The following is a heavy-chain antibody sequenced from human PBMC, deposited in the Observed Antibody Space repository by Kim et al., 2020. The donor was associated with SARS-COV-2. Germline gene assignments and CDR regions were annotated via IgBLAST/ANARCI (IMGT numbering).Heavy chain of an antibody. D-gene: IGHD2-15*01. J-gene: IGHJ4*02. CDR3: ARGLGYCGVGGC. Sequence: GGSLRLSCAASGFTVSSNFMRWVRQAPGKGLEWVSVIYSAGSTYNAASVKGRFTTSSDNSKNTLFLQMNSLRAEDTAVYYCARGLGYCGVGGCWGPGTLVTVSS. V-gene: IGHV3-53*01. CDR2: IYSAGST. CDR1: GFTVSSNF.